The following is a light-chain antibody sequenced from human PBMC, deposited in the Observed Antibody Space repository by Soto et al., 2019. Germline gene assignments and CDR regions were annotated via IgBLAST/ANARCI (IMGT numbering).Light chain of an antibody. CDR1: NIGSKS. CDR3: QVWDSSSDHWV. Sequence: SYELTQPPSVSVAPGQTARITWGGNNIGSKSVHWYQQKPGQAPVLVVYDVSDRPSGIPERFSGSNSGNTATLTISRVEAGDEADYYCQVWDSSSDHWVFGGGTKLTVL. CDR2: DVS. V-gene: IGLV3-21*02. J-gene: IGLJ3*02.